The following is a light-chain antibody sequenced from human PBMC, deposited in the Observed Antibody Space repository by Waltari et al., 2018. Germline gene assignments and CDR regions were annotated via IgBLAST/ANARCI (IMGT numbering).Light chain of an antibody. CDR1: QSVLYTSSNRNC. CDR3: QQCYSTPYS. CDR2: WAS. Sequence: DIVMTQSPDSLPVSLGERATINCKYSQSVLYTSSNRNCLAGYRQKPGQPPKLLIYWASTREAGVPDRISGSGSWTDFTLTISSLQAEDVAVYFCQQCYSTPYSFGQGTKLEIK. V-gene: IGKV4-1*01. J-gene: IGKJ2*03.